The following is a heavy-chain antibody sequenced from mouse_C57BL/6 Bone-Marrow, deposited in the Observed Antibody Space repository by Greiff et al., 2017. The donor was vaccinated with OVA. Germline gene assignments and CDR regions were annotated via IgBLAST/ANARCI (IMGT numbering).Heavy chain of an antibody. CDR2: IRNKANNHAT. D-gene: IGHD1-1*01. CDR3: TRERVYYGSSYRFAY. J-gene: IGHJ3*01. V-gene: IGHV6-6*01. Sequence: EVQLVESGGGLVQPGGSMKLSCAASGFTFSDAWMDWVRQSPEKGLEWVAEIRNKANNHATYYAESVKGRFTISRDDSKSSVYLQMNSLRAEDTGIYYCTRERVYYGSSYRFAYWGQGTLVTVSA. CDR1: GFTFSDAW.